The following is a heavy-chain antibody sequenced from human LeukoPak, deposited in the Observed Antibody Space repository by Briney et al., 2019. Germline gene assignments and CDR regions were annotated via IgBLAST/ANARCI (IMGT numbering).Heavy chain of an antibody. CDR1: DYPISSGYF. D-gene: IGHD2/OR15-2a*01. V-gene: IGHV4-38-2*02. CDR3: AREHCAGGYCYFLDY. CDR2: ISHSGST. Sequence: PSETLSLTCSVSDYPISSGYFWGWIRQPPGKGLEWIATISHSGSTYFNPSLKSRVIVSIDTSKNQFSLNLTSVTAADPAVYYCAREHCAGGYCYFLDYWGQGTLVTVSS. J-gene: IGHJ4*02.